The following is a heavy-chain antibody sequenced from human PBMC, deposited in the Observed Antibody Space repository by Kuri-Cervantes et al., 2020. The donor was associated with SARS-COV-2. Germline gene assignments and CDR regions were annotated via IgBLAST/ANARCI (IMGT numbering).Heavy chain of an antibody. CDR3: AKESRWDDAFDI. J-gene: IGHJ3*02. D-gene: IGHD5-24*01. CDR2: ISWNTGSI. V-gene: IGHV3-9*01. Sequence: SLKISCAASGFTFDDYAMHWVRQAPGKGLEWVSGISWNTGSISYADSVKGRFTISRDNAKNSLSLQMNSLRAEDTALYYCAKESRWDDAFDIWGLGTMVTVSS. CDR1: GFTFDDYA.